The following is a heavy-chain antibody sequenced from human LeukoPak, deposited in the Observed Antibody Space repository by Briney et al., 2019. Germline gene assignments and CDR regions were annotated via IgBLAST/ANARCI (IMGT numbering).Heavy chain of an antibody. CDR2: IQYDGGNE. CDR3: AKDRCSNGIGCYYYYMDV. V-gene: IGHV3-30*02. J-gene: IGHJ6*03. D-gene: IGHD2-8*01. Sequence: GGSLRLSCAASGFTFSTHWMTWVRQAPGKGLEWVAYIQYDGGNEQYADSVKGRFSISRDSSKNILYLQMNSLRAEDTAVYYCAKDRCSNGIGCYYYYMDVWGKGTTVTISS. CDR1: GFTFSTHW.